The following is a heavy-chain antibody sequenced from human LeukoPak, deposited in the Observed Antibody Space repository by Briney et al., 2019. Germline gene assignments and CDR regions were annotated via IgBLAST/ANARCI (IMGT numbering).Heavy chain of an antibody. CDR2: IWYDGSNK. J-gene: IGHJ4*02. D-gene: IGHD3-16*01. V-gene: IGHV3-33*01. CDR3: ARRGMGGVYYFDY. Sequence: PGRSLRLSCAASGFTFRNYGMHWVRQAPGKGLEWVAVIWYDGSNKYYADSVKGRFTISRDNSKSTLYLQMNSLRAEDTAVYYCARRGMGGVYYFDYWGQGTLVTVSS. CDR1: GFTFRNYG.